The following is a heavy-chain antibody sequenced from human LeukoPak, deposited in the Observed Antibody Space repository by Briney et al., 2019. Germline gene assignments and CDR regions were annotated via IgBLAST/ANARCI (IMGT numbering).Heavy chain of an antibody. J-gene: IGHJ4*02. D-gene: IGHD3-10*01. Sequence: SETLSLTCTVSGGSIRSYYWSWIRQPPGKGLEWIGYMYYSGSTNYNYNPSLKSRVTLSVDTSKNHFSLKLSSVTAADTAVYYCARAYNYGSGSYSAFPYWGQGTLVTVSS. CDR2: MYYSGST. CDR1: GGSIRSYY. V-gene: IGHV4-59*01. CDR3: ARAYNYGSGSYSAFPY.